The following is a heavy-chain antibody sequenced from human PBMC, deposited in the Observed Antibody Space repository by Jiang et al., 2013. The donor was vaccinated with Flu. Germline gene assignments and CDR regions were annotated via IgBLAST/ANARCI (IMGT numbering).Heavy chain of an antibody. D-gene: IGHD3-10*01. CDR2: IYYSGST. Sequence: PGLVKPSETLSLTCTVSGGSISSSSYYWGWIRQPPGKGLEWIGSIYYSGSTYYNPSLKSRVTISVDTSKSQFSLKLSSVTAADTAVYYCARIQEPYYYGSGSPGAFDIWGQGTMVTVSS. V-gene: IGHV4-39*01. CDR3: ARIQEPYYYGSGSPGAFDI. CDR1: GGSISSSSYY. J-gene: IGHJ3*02.